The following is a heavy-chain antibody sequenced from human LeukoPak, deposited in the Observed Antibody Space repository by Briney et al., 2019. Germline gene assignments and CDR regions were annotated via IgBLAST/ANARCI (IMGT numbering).Heavy chain of an antibody. V-gene: IGHV3-23*01. CDR3: AKQLGYCSDGSCYFPY. J-gene: IGHJ4*02. D-gene: IGHD2-15*01. CDR1: GFTFTSSA. Sequence: GGSLRLSCAASGFTFTSSAMSWVRQAPGKGLEWVSAISNNGGYTYYADSVQGRFTISRDNSKSTLCLQMNSLRAEDTAVYYCAKQLGYCSDGSCYFPYWGQGTLVTVSS. CDR2: ISNNGGYT.